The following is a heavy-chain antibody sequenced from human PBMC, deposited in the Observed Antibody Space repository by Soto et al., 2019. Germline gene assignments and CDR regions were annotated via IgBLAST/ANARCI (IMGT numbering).Heavy chain of an antibody. V-gene: IGHV4-59*08. CDR3: ASLRTQYVGSSWDH. Sequence: SSETLSLTCTVSGGSISNSYWSWIRQSPGKGLEWIGYIYSSGSTNYNPSLKSRVTISVDTSKNQLSLNLSSVTAADTAVYYCASLRTQYVGSSWDHWGQGTLVTVSS. CDR1: GGSISNSY. D-gene: IGHD6-13*01. CDR2: IYSSGST. J-gene: IGHJ4*02.